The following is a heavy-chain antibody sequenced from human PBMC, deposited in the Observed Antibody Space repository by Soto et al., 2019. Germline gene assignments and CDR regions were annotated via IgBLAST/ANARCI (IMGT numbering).Heavy chain of an antibody. CDR3: AKDHRPRNPHDEGYES. CDR2: ISGNSDTS. D-gene: IGHD2-15*01. V-gene: IGHV3-23*01. Sequence: EVQLLESGGRLVQPGGSLRLSCEGTGFPFSAYGMSWVRQAPWKGLEWVSSISGNSDTSYYADSVKGRFTISRDNSENTLYLHMNILSADDTAVYYCAKDHRPRNPHDEGYESWGQGTLVTVSS. J-gene: IGHJ5*02. CDR1: GFPFSAYG.